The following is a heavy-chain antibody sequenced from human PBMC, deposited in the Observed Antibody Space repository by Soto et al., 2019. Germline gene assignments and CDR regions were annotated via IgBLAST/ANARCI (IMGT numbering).Heavy chain of an antibody. V-gene: IGHV3-33*01. J-gene: IGHJ3*02. CDR3: ARDRRPGYSGYDLI. D-gene: IGHD5-12*01. CDR2: IWYDGSNK. Sequence: PGGSLRLSCAASGFTFSSYGMHWVRQAPGKGLEWVAVIWYDGSNKYYADSVKGRFTISRDNSKNTLYLRMNSLRAEDTAVYYCARDRRPGYSGYDLIWGQGTMVTVSS. CDR1: GFTFSSYG.